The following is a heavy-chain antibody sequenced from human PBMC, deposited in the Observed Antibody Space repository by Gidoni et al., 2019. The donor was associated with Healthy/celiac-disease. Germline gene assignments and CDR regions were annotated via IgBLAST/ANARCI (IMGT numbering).Heavy chain of an antibody. D-gene: IGHD2-15*01. V-gene: IGHV3-11*01. J-gene: IGHJ3*02. CDR2: ISSSGSTI. CDR3: ARGMGSLDAFDI. Sequence: GLEWVSYISSSGSTIYYADSVKGRFTISRDNAKNSLYLQMNSLRAEDTAVYYCARGMGSLDAFDIWGQGTMVTVSS.